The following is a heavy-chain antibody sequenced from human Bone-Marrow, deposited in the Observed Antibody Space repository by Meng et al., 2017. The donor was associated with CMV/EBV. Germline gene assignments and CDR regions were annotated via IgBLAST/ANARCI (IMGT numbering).Heavy chain of an antibody. CDR3: ASGNYQSRVAVAGTTNWVDP. V-gene: IGHV1-69*05. CDR1: GGTFSSYA. Sequence: SVKVSCKASGGTFSSYAISWVRQAPGQGLEWMGGIIPIFGTANYAQKFQGRVTITTDESTSTAYMELSSLRSEDTAVYYCASGNYQSRVAVAGTTNWVDPWGQGTLVTVSS. D-gene: IGHD6-19*01. J-gene: IGHJ5*02. CDR2: IIPIFGTA.